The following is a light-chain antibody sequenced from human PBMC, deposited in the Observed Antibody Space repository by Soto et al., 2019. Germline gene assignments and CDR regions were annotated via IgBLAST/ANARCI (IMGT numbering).Light chain of an antibody. J-gene: IGLJ1*01. CDR2: DVS. CDR1: SSDVGGYNY. V-gene: IGLV2-14*01. Sequence: QSALTQPASVSGSPGQSITISCTGTSSDVGGYNYVSWYQQHPGKAPKLMIYDVSNRPSGVSNRFSDSKSGNTASLTISGLQAEDEADYYCSSYTRSSTYVFGTGTKLTVL. CDR3: SSYTRSSTYV.